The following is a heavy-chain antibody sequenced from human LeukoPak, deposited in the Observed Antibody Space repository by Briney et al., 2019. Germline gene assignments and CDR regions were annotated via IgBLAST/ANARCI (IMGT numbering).Heavy chain of an antibody. CDR2: IIPIFGTA. CDR1: GYTFTSYA. J-gene: IGHJ6*03. D-gene: IGHD3-3*01. Sequence: SVKVSCKASGYTFTSYAMNWVRQAPGQGLEWMGGIIPIFGTANYAQKFQGRVTITANKSTSTAYMELSSLRSEDTAVYYCARASYDFWSGYPVTGYMDVWGKGTTVTVSS. CDR3: ARASYDFWSGYPVTGYMDV. V-gene: IGHV1-69*06.